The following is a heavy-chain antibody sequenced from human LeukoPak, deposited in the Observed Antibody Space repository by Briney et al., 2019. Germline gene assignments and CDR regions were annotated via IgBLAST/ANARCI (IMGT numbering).Heavy chain of an antibody. V-gene: IGHV4-34*01. Sequence: SETLSLTCAVYGGSFGGYYWSWIRQPPGKGLEWIGEINHSGSTNYNPSLKSRVTISVDTSKNQFSLKLSSVTAADTAVYYCARGNIVVVPAAILGNYYYYYMDVWGKGTTVTVSS. CDR1: GGSFGGYY. D-gene: IGHD2-2*02. CDR2: INHSGST. J-gene: IGHJ6*03. CDR3: ARGNIVVVPAAILGNYYYYYMDV.